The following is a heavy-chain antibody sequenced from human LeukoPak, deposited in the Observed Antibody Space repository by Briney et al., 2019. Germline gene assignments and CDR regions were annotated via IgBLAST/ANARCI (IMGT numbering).Heavy chain of an antibody. CDR1: GGSISSYY. Sequence: SETLSLTCTVSGGSISSYYWSWIRQPPGKGLEWIGSIYYSGSTYYNPSLKSRVTISVDTSKNQFSLKLSSVTAADTAVYYCARPKYNWNGHYFDYWGQGTLVTVSS. D-gene: IGHD1-20*01. V-gene: IGHV4-39*01. CDR3: ARPKYNWNGHYFDY. J-gene: IGHJ4*02. CDR2: IYYSGST.